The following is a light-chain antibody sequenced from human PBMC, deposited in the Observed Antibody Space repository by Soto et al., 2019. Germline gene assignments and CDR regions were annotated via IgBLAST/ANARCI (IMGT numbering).Light chain of an antibody. Sequence: DFQVTQSPSSLSASVGDRVTITCRASQSVNDYLNWYQQRPGKAPRLLIYAASTLHSGVPSRFSGSGFGTEFTLTISSLQPDDFATYYCQHYNSYSEAFGQGTKVELK. CDR3: QHYNSYSEA. V-gene: IGKV1-39*01. CDR1: QSVNDY. J-gene: IGKJ1*01. CDR2: AAS.